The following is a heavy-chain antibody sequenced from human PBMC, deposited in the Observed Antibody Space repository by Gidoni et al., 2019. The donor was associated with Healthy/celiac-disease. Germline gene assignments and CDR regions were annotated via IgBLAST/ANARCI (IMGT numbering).Heavy chain of an antibody. J-gene: IGHJ6*03. CDR1: GGSFSGYY. CDR2: INHSGST. D-gene: IGHD5-18*01. V-gene: IGHV4-34*01. Sequence: LQQWGAGLLKPSETLSLTCAVYGGSFSGYYWSWIRQPPGKGLEWIGEINHSGSTNYNPSLKSRVTISVDTSKNQFSLKLSPVTAADTAVYYCAGGLNVDTAMGKNPAAHYYYYYYMDVWGKGTTVTVSS. CDR3: AGGLNVDTAMGKNPAAHYYYYYYMDV.